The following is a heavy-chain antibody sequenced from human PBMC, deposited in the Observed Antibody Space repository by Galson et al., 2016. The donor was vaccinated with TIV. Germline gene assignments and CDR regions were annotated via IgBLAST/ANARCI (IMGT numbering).Heavy chain of an antibody. CDR1: GFTFSDFW. D-gene: IGHD3/OR15-3a*01. CDR3: ARAGDWLGVYGLDV. Sequence: SLRLSCAASGFTFSDFWIHWVRQTPGRGPVRVSRINGDGSDMTYADSVKGRFTITRDNGKNTLYLQMHSLRVEDTAVYYCARAGDWLGVYGLDVWGQGTTVTVAS. CDR2: INGDGSDM. V-gene: IGHV3-74*01. J-gene: IGHJ6*02.